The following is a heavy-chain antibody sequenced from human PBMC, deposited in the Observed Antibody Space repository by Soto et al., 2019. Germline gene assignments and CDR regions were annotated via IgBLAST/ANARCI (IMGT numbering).Heavy chain of an antibody. Sequence: EVQLLESGGGLVQPGGSLRLSCAASGFTFSSYAMSWVRQAPGKGLEWVSAISGSGGSTYYADSVKGRFTISRDNSKNTLYLQMNSLRAEDTAAYYCAKDLRPSWAFDIWGQGTMVTVSS. J-gene: IGHJ3*02. CDR3: AKDLRPSWAFDI. CDR2: ISGSGGST. V-gene: IGHV3-23*01. D-gene: IGHD2-15*01. CDR1: GFTFSSYA.